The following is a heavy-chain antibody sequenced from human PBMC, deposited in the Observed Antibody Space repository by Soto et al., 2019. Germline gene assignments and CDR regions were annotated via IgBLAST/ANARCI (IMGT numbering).Heavy chain of an antibody. J-gene: IGHJ6*02. V-gene: IGHV4-61*01. CDR1: GGSVSSGSYY. D-gene: IGHD3-3*01. CDR2: IYYSGST. CDR3: ARALRFLEWLPYYGMDV. Sequence: SSETLSLTCTVSGGSVSSGSYYWSWIRQPPGKGLEWIGYIYYSGSTNYNPSLKSRVTISVDTSKNQFSLKLSSVTAADTAVYYCARALRFLEWLPYYGMDVWGQGTTVTVSS.